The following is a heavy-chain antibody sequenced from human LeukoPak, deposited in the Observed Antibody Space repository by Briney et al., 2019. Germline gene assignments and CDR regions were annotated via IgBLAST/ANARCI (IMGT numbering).Heavy chain of an antibody. CDR1: GYIFTYDW. V-gene: IGHV5-51*01. CDR2: IFPADSDT. Sequence: GESLKISCKGSGYIFTYDWIGWVRQMPGKGLEWMGVIFPADSDTRYSPSFQGQVTISTDKSISTAYLQWSSLKASDTAVYYCARLGAYSSGWYYFDYWGQGTLVTVSS. D-gene: IGHD6-19*01. CDR3: ARLGAYSSGWYYFDY. J-gene: IGHJ4*02.